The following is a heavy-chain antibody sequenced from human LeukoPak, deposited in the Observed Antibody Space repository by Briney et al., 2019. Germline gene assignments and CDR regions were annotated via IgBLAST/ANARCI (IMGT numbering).Heavy chain of an antibody. J-gene: IGHJ5*02. CDR3: ARESPYLRFLDR. Sequence: GGSLRLSCAASGFTFSSYAMSWVRQAPGKGLEWVSAISGSGGTTFYADSVKGRFTISRDNSKNTLYLQMNSLRADDTAVYYCARESPYLRFLDRWGQGTLVTVSS. CDR1: GFTFSSYA. CDR2: ISGSGGTT. V-gene: IGHV3-23*01. D-gene: IGHD3-3*01.